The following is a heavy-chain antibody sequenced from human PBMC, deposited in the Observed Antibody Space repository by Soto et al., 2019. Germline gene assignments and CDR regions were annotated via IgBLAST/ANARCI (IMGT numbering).Heavy chain of an antibody. CDR1: GASIRSHF. V-gene: IGHV4-59*11. J-gene: IGHJ4*02. CDR3: ARGSVDYDPYFGS. CDR2: IYSSGST. D-gene: IGHD4-17*01. Sequence: QVQLQESGPGLVKPSETLSLTCTVSGASIRSHFWHWIRQPPGKALEWIGYIYSSGSTNDNPSLRGRVTISVDTAKNPFSSQLTSVTAADTAVYYCARGSVDYDPYFGSWGQGTLVTVSS.